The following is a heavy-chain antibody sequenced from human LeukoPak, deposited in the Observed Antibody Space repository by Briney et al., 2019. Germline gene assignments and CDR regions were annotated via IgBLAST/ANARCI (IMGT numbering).Heavy chain of an antibody. Sequence: GGSLRLSCAASGFTFSSYAMHWVRQAPGKGLEWVAVISYDGSNKYYADSVKGRFTISRDNSKNTLYLQMNSLRAEDTAVYYCAKDYILTGYYWFASRGFDYWGQGTLVTVSS. CDR2: ISYDGSNK. J-gene: IGHJ4*02. CDR3: AKDYILTGYYWFASRGFDY. CDR1: GFTFSSYA. V-gene: IGHV3-30*04. D-gene: IGHD3-9*01.